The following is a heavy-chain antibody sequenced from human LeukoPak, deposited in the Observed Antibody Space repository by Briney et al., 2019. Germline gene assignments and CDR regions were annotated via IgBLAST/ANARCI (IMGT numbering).Heavy chain of an antibody. J-gene: IGHJ4*02. Sequence: PGGSLRPSCAVSGFTFSSHEMNWVRQAPGKGLEWVSYISSGGSTIYYADSVKGRFTISRDNAKNSLYLQMNSLRAEDTAVYYCARTFRGIDYWGQGTLVTVSS. CDR3: ARTFRGIDY. CDR1: GFTFSSHE. V-gene: IGHV3-48*03. D-gene: IGHD3-10*01. CDR2: ISSGGSTI.